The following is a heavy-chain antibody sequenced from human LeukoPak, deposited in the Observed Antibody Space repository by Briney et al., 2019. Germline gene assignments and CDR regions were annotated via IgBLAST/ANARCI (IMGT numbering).Heavy chain of an antibody. Sequence: GGSLRLSCAASGFTFSDYYMSWVRQAPGKGLEWVSSISGSGGATYYADSVKGRFTISRDSSKSTLYLQMNSLRAEDTAVYYCAKVRAGHYFDDWGQGTLVTVSS. J-gene: IGHJ4*02. CDR2: ISGSGGAT. CDR3: AKVRAGHYFDD. D-gene: IGHD6-19*01. V-gene: IGHV3-23*01. CDR1: GFTFSDYY.